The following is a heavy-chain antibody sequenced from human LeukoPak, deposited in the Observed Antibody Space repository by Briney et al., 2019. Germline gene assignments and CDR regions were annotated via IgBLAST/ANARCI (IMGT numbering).Heavy chain of an antibody. CDR3: ARGREDGYNSPYFDY. Sequence: LSLTCTVSGGSISSSSYYWGWIRQPPGKGLEWVSYISSSGSTIYYADSVKGRFTISRDNAKNSLYLQMNSLRAEDTAVYYCARGREDGYNSPYFDYWGQGTLVTVSS. V-gene: IGHV3-11*01. CDR2: ISSSGSTI. J-gene: IGHJ4*02. CDR1: GGSISSSSYY. D-gene: IGHD5-24*01.